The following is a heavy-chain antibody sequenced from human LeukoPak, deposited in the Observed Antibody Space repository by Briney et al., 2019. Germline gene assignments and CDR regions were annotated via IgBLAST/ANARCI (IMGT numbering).Heavy chain of an antibody. CDR1: GFTFGSYA. CDR3: ARHLGGNSNGFDY. Sequence: GGSLRLSCTASGFTFGSYAMIWVRQAPGKGLEWVSAIGASSGTTYYTDSVKGRFTISKDYSKNTLYLQMNSLRADDTAVYYCARHLGGNSNGFDYWGQGTLVTVSS. J-gene: IGHJ4*02. V-gene: IGHV3-23*01. CDR2: IGASSGTT. D-gene: IGHD4-23*01.